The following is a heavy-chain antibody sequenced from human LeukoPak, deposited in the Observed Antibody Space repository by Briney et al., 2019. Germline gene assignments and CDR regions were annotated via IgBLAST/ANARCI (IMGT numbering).Heavy chain of an antibody. V-gene: IGHV3-30*04. J-gene: IGHJ5*02. CDR1: GFTFSSYA. CDR2: ISYDGSNK. Sequence: PGRSLRLSCAASGFTFSSYAMHWVRQAPGKGLEWVAVISYDGSNKYYADSVKGRFTISRDNSKNTLYLQMNSLRAEDTAVYYCTRRVDTTRWYDPWGQGTLVTVSS. D-gene: IGHD2-15*01. CDR3: TRRVDTTRWYDP.